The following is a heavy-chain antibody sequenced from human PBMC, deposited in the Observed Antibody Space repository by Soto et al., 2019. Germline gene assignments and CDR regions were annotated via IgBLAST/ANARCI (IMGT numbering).Heavy chain of an antibody. Sequence: EVQLLESGGGLVQPGGSLRLSCAGSGFIFRNYAMSWVRQAPGKGLEWVSTISGTGGSTYYADSVKGRFTIFRDNSKSTLYLKMSSLRADDTAVYYCAKAAHGPEFDCWGQGTLVTVSS. J-gene: IGHJ4*02. CDR3: AKAAHGPEFDC. V-gene: IGHV3-23*01. CDR1: GFIFRNYA. CDR2: ISGTGGST. D-gene: IGHD6-13*01.